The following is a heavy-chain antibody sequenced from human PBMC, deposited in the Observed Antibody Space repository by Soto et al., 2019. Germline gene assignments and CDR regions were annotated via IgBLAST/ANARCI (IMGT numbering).Heavy chain of an antibody. Sequence: SGPTLVNPTQTLTLTCTFSGFSLSTSGVGVGWIRQPPGKALEWLALIYWDDDKRYSPSLKSRLTITKDTSKNQVVLTMTNMDPVDTATYYCAHRLAIFGVDDARNWFDPWGQGTLVTVSS. J-gene: IGHJ5*02. CDR2: IYWDDDK. V-gene: IGHV2-5*02. CDR3: AHRLAIFGVDDARNWFDP. CDR1: GFSLSTSGVG. D-gene: IGHD3-3*01.